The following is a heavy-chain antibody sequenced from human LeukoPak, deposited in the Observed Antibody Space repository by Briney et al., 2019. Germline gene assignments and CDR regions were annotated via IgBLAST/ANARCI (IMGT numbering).Heavy chain of an antibody. D-gene: IGHD1-26*01. CDR2: ISSSGSTI. V-gene: IGHV3-48*03. J-gene: IGHJ3*02. CDR3: ARERGATPEHDAFDI. Sequence: PGGSLRLSCAASGLTFSSYEMNWVRQAPGKGLAWVSYISSSGSTIYYADSVKGRFTISRDNAKNSLYLQMNSLRAEDTAVYYCARERGATPEHDAFDIWGQGTMVTVSS. CDR1: GLTFSSYE.